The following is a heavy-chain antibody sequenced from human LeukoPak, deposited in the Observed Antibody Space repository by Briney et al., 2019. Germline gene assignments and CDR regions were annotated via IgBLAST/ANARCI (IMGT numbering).Heavy chain of an antibody. CDR3: AGRTGLQYSGSYFAY. J-gene: IGHJ4*02. D-gene: IGHD1-26*01. CDR2: INHSGST. Sequence: SETLSLTCAVYGGSFSGYYWSWIRQPPGKGLEWIGEINHSGSTNYNPSLKSRVTISVDTSKNQFSLKLSSVTAADAAVYYCAGRTGLQYSGSYFAYWGQGTLVTVSS. CDR1: GGSFSGYY. V-gene: IGHV4-34*01.